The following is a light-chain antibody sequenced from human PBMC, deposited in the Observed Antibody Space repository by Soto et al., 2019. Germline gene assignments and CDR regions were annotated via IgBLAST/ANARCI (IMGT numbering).Light chain of an antibody. V-gene: IGKV3-11*01. J-gene: IGKJ3*01. CDR3: QQRGIWPPT. Sequence: EVVLTQSPATLYLSPGERATLSCRASQSLSNYLAWYQQKPGQTPRLLIYDASNRATDIPARFSGSGSGTDFTLTISSLEPEDFAVYFCQQRGIWPPTFGPGTKVEI. CDR1: QSLSNY. CDR2: DAS.